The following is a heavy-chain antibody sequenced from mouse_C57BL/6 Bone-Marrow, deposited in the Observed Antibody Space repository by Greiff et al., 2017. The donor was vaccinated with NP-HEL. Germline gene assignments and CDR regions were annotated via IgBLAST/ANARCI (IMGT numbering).Heavy chain of an antibody. CDR1: GFTFSDYG. J-gene: IGHJ2*01. V-gene: IGHV5-17*01. CDR2: ISSGSSTI. D-gene: IGHD2-3*01. CDR3: ARRGDGYYGYFDY. Sequence: EVKLVESGGGLVKPGGSLKLSCAASGFTFSDYGMHWVRQAPEKGLEWVAYISSGSSTIYYADTVKGRFTISRDNAKNNLYLQMTSLRSEDTAMYYGARRGDGYYGYFDYGGQGTTLTVSA.